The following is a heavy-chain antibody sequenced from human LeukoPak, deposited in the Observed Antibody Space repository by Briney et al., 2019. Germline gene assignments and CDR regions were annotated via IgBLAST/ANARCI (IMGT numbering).Heavy chain of an antibody. CDR1: GGSFSGYY. J-gene: IGHJ4*02. D-gene: IGHD6-19*01. CDR3: ARGPLAYSSGWEFDY. Sequence: SETLSLTCAVYGGSFSGYYWSWIRQPPGKGLEWIGEINHSGSTNYNPSLKSRVTISVDTSKNQFSLKLSSVTAADTAVYYCARGPLAYSSGWEFDYWGQGTLVTVSS. CDR2: INHSGST. V-gene: IGHV4-34*01.